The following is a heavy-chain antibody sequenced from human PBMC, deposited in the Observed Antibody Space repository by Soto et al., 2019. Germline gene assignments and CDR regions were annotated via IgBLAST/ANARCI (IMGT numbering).Heavy chain of an antibody. D-gene: IGHD3-3*01. J-gene: IGHJ4*02. Sequence: EVPLVESGGALVKPGGSLRLSCAASGFTVSNLYMTWIRQAQGMGLEWVAVISSSGPAYYADSVKGRFTISIDSSKNTLLLQMNSLRAEDTAVYHCARDTGGRAYDFCHGGQGTLVTVSS. V-gene: IGHV3-66*01. CDR3: ARDTGGRAYDFCH. CDR2: ISSSGPA. CDR1: GFTVSNLY.